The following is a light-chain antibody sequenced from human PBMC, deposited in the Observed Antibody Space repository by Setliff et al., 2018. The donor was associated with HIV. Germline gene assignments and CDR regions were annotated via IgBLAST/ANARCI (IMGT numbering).Light chain of an antibody. CDR1: SSDVGGYNY. J-gene: IGLJ3*02. Sequence: QSALTQPASVSGSPGQSITISCTGTSSDVGGYNYVSWYQQHPGKAPKLMIYEVSNRPSGVSNRFSGSKSGNTAPLTISGLQAEDEADYYCSSYTSSSTLYVFGGGTKVTVL. CDR2: EVS. CDR3: SSYTSSSTLYV. V-gene: IGLV2-14*01.